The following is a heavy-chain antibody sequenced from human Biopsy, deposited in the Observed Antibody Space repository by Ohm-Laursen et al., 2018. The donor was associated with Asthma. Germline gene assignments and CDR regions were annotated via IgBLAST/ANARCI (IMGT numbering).Heavy chain of an antibody. CDR2: ISVYNGNT. V-gene: IGHV1-18*04. CDR1: GYTFNSAG. CDR3: ASPTYCSGSSCINNYYYALDV. D-gene: IGHD2-15*01. J-gene: IGHJ6*02. Sequence: GSSVKVSCKASGYTFNSAGITWVRQAPGQGLEWMGWISVYNGNTKVAQKLQDRVTMITDTSMSTAYMELRSLRSDDTAVYYCASPTYCSGSSCINNYYYALDVWGQGTTVTVSS.